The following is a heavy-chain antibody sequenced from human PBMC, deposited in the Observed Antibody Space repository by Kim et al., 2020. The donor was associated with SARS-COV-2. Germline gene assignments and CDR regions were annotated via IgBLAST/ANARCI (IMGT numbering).Heavy chain of an antibody. V-gene: IGHV3-66*01. CDR2: TYSGDGS. CDR3: ARTSFGGNNYYYGMDV. CDR1: GFTVSSKY. D-gene: IGHD2-15*01. J-gene: IGHJ6*02. Sequence: GGSLRLSCAGSGFTVSSKYISWVRQAPGEGLEWVPVTYSGDGSYYASSVKGRFTISRDNFKNTLYLQMNSLRVDDTAVYYCARTSFGGNNYYYGMDVWGQRTTVTVSS.